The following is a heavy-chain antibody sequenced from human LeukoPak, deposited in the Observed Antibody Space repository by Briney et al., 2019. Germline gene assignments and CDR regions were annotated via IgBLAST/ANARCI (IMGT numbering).Heavy chain of an antibody. D-gene: IGHD1-26*01. J-gene: IGHJ4*02. CDR2: IYYSGST. Sequence: SETLSLTCTVSGGSISSSSYYWGWIRQPPGKGLEWIGSIYYSGSTYYNPSLKSRVTISVDTSKNQFSLKLSSVTAADTAVYYCARRVGAKGFDFDYWGQGTLVTVSS. CDR3: ARRVGAKGFDFDY. V-gene: IGHV4-39*01. CDR1: GGSISSSSYY.